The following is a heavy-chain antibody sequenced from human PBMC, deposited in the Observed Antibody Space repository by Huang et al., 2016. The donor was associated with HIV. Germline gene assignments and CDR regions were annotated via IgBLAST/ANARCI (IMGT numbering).Heavy chain of an antibody. CDR2: ISNDGSSR. Sequence: QVQLVESGGGVVQPGRSLRLSCAASGFSFANYAMHWVRQAPGKRLEGVTFISNDGSSRYYADSVKGRVTISRDNFKNALYLQMNRLRGDDTAVYYCTREYTVAGAFDLWGQGTMVTVSS. V-gene: IGHV3-30-3*01. CDR1: GFSFANYA. D-gene: IGHD5-12*01. CDR3: TREYTVAGAFDL. J-gene: IGHJ3*01.